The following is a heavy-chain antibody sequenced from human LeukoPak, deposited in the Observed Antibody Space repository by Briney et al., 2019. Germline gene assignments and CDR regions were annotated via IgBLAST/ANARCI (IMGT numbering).Heavy chain of an antibody. V-gene: IGHV1-2*04. CDR1: GYTFTGYY. Sequence: ASVKVSCKASGYTFTGYYMHWVRQAPGQGLEWMGWINPNSGGTNYAQKFQGWVTMTRDTSISTAYMELSRLRSDDTAVYYCARAYDYVWGSYRPFDYWGQGTLVTVSS. CDR2: INPNSGGT. J-gene: IGHJ4*02. CDR3: ARAYDYVWGSYRPFDY. D-gene: IGHD3-16*02.